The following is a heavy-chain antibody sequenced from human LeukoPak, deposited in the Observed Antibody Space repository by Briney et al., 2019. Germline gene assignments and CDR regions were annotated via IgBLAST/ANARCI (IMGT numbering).Heavy chain of an antibody. V-gene: IGHV3-13*01. CDR1: GFTFSSYD. CDR2: IGTAGDT. D-gene: IGHD2-2*01. CDR3: ARDQANPYCSSTSCYDPIDY. Sequence: GGSLRLSCAASGFTFSSYDMHWVRQATGKGLEWVSAIGTAGDTYYPGSVKGRFTISRENAKNSLYLQMNSLRAGDTAVYYCARDQANPYCSSTSCYDPIDYWGQGTLVTVSS. J-gene: IGHJ4*02.